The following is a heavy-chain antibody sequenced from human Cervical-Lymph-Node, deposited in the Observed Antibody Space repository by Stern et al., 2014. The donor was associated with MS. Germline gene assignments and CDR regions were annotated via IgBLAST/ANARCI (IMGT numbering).Heavy chain of an antibody. D-gene: IGHD3-10*01. V-gene: IGHV3-74*01. CDR1: GFTFSNYW. J-gene: IGHJ4*02. CDR3: GRDPLHYLVDY. CDR2: IDKAGSGT. Sequence: VQLVESGGGLVQPGGSLRLSCAASGFTFSNYWMHWVRQPPGKGPVWISRIDKAGSGTYYADSVKGRFTISRDNAKNTLYLQMNSLRAEDTAVYYCGRDPLHYLVDYGGQGALVTVSS.